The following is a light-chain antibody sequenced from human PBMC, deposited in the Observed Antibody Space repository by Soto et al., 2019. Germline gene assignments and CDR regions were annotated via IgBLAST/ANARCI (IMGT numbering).Light chain of an antibody. CDR2: DVS. CDR1: SSDVGGYNY. Sequence: QSVLTQPASVSGSPGQSITISCTGTSSDVGGYNYVSWYQQHPGKAPKLMIHDVSKRPSGVSNRFSGSKSGNTASLTISGLQAEDEADYYCSSYISSSTLNVFGTGTKVTVL. J-gene: IGLJ1*01. V-gene: IGLV2-14*01. CDR3: SSYISSSTLNV.